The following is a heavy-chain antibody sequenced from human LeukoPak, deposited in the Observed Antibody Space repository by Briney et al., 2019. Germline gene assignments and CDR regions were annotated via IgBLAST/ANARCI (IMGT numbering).Heavy chain of an antibody. CDR3: ARAENSEDAFDI. CDR2: IYHSGST. Sequence: SQTLSLTCAVSGGSISSGGYSWSWIRQPPGKGLEWIGYIYHSGSTYYNPSLKGRVTISVDRSKNQFSLKLSSVTAADTAVYYCARAENSEDAFDIWGQGTTVTVSS. J-gene: IGHJ3*02. CDR1: GGSISSGGYS. V-gene: IGHV4-30-2*01. D-gene: IGHD2-21*01.